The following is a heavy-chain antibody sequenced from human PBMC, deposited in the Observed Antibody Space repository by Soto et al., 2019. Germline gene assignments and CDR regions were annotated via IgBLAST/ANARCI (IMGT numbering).Heavy chain of an antibody. CDR1: GFTFTSSA. Sequence: SVKVSCKASGFTFTSSAVQWVRQARGQRLEWIGWIVVGSGNTNYAQKFQERVTITRDMSTSTAYMELSSLRSEDTAVYYCAAADTAAAGTDYYYGMDVWGQGTTVTVSS. J-gene: IGHJ6*02. CDR2: IVVGSGNT. CDR3: AAADTAAAGTDYYYGMDV. D-gene: IGHD6-13*01. V-gene: IGHV1-58*01.